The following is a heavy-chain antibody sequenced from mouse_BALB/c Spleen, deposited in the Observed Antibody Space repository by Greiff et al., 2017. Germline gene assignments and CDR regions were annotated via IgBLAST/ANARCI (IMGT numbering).Heavy chain of an antibody. D-gene: IGHD1-1*01. CDR3: ARSYYGSTVWYFDV. CDR2: ISSGGGST. J-gene: IGHJ1*01. CDR1: GFVFSSYE. Sequence: EVMLVESGGGLVKLGGSLKLPCAALGFVFSSYEMSWVRQTPEKRLDWVAYISSGGGSTYYPDTVKGRFTISRDNAKNTLYLEMSSLRSEDTAMYYCARSYYGSTVWYFDVWGAGTTVTVSS. V-gene: IGHV5-12-1*01.